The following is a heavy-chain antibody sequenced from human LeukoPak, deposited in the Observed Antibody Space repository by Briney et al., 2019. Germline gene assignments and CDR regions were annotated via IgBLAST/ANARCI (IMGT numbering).Heavy chain of an antibody. J-gene: IGHJ4*02. D-gene: IGHD3-3*02. V-gene: IGHV3-48*03. CDR1: GFTFSSYE. CDR3: ATLQEGAFFSDY. CDR2: ISSSGSTI. Sequence: GGSLRLSCAASGFTFSSYEMNWVRQAPGKGLEWVSYISSSGSTIYYADSVKGRFTISRDNAKNSLYLQMNSLRAEDTAVYYSATLQEGAFFSDYWGQGTLVTVSS.